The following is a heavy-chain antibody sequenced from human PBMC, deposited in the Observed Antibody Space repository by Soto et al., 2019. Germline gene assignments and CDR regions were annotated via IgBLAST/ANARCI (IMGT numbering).Heavy chain of an antibody. CDR1: GGSIRSGCYY. CDR3: ARVWDSSGPNFDY. J-gene: IGHJ4*02. V-gene: IGHV4-31*03. CDR2: IYYSGST. D-gene: IGHD3-22*01. Sequence: SETLSLTCTVSGGSIRSGCYYWSWIRQHPGKGLEWIGYIYYSGSTYYNSSLKSRVTISVDTSKNQFSLKLSSVTAADTAVYYCARVWDSSGPNFDYWGQGTLVTVSS.